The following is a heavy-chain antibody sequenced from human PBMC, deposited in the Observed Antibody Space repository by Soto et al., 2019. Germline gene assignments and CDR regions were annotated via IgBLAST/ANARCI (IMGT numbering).Heavy chain of an antibody. V-gene: IGHV5-51*01. CDR1: GYSFATYW. CDR2: IYPGDSDI. Sequence: GESLQISCKASGYSFATYWIGWVRQMPGKGLEWMGIIYPGDSDIRYSTSFEGQVTISADKSTSTAYLQWGSLKASDTAMYYCARRRVSGNDYYYNYSMDVSCPGPTGT. D-gene: IGHD1-26*01. CDR3: ARRRVSGNDYYYNYSMDV. J-gene: IGHJ6*02.